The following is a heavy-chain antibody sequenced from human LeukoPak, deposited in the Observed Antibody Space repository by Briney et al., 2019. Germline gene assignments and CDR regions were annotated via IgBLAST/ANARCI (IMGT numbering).Heavy chain of an antibody. Sequence: GGSLRLSCAASGFTFSSYAMNWVRQAPGKGLEWVSAISGSGGSTYYADSVKGRFTISRDNSKNTLYLQMNSLRAEDTAVYYCAKDQVYIVGATRGSAFDIWGQGTMVTVSS. CDR3: AKDQVYIVGATRGSAFDI. CDR1: GFTFSSYA. V-gene: IGHV3-23*01. J-gene: IGHJ3*02. D-gene: IGHD1-26*01. CDR2: ISGSGGST.